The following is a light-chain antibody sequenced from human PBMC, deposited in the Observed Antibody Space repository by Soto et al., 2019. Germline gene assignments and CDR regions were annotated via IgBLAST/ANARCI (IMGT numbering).Light chain of an antibody. Sequence: DIPMTQSPSSLYASVGDRVTITCRASQGISSYLIWYQQRQGNPPKLLIYAASYLLSGVPSRFSGSGSGTEFTLSISSLQTEDFATYYCQQGYRTPYTLRQGTKLETK. J-gene: IGKJ2*01. V-gene: IGKV1-39*01. CDR2: AAS. CDR3: QQGYRTPYT. CDR1: QGISSY.